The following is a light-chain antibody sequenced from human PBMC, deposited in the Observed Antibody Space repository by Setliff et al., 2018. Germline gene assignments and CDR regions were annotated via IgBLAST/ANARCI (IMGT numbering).Light chain of an antibody. CDR2: EVS. Sequence: QSALTQPASVSGSPGQSITIPCTGSSGDIGSFTFVSWYQQYPDEAPKLIIFEVSDRPSGISDRFSGSKSANTASLIISGLQAEDEADYYCSSYTSNGLYVFGTGTKVTVL. CDR1: SGDIGSFTF. J-gene: IGLJ1*01. V-gene: IGLV2-14*03. CDR3: SSYTSNGLYV.